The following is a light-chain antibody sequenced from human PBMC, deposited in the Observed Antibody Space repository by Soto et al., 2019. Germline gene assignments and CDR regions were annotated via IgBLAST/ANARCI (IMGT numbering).Light chain of an antibody. CDR2: DAS. CDR1: QSVDND. CDR3: QQYGSSPMYT. V-gene: IGKV3D-15*02. J-gene: IGKJ2*01. Sequence: EIVMTQSPATLSVSPGDRATLSCRASQSVDNDLAWYQQKPGQPPRLLIYDASTRATGIPARFSGSQSGTEFTLTISSLLSEDFAVYYCQQYGSSPMYTFGQGTKLEIK.